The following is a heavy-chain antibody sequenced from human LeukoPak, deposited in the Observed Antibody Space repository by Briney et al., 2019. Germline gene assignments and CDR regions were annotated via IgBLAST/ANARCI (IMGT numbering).Heavy chain of an antibody. CDR1: GFPFNTYA. V-gene: IGHV3-30-3*01. CDR2: ISYDGVNK. Sequence: GGSLRLSCVASGFPFNTYAMHWVRQAPGKGLEWVTVISYDGVNKHYADSVRGRFTISRDNAKNTVYLQMNSLRTEDTAVYYCARGLPNYYGMDVWGQGTTVTVSS. J-gene: IGHJ6*02. CDR3: ARGLPNYYGMDV.